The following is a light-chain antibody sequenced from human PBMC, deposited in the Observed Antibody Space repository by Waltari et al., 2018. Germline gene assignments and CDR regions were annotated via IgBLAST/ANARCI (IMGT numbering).Light chain of an antibody. Sequence: QSALTQPASVSGSPGQSITISCAGTSSDVGGYNYVSWYQQYPGKAPKLMIYDVNKRTEGFSNRFSGSKSGNTASLTIVGIQAEDEADYYCSSYTSSSTLVFGGGTKLTVL. CDR1: SSDVGGYNY. CDR3: SSYTSSSTLV. J-gene: IGLJ3*02. V-gene: IGLV2-14*03. CDR2: DVN.